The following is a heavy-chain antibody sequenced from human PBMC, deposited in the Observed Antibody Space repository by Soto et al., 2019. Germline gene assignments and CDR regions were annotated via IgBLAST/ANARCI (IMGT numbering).Heavy chain of an antibody. CDR1: GFTFRSFT. D-gene: IGHD6-13*01. CDR2: ISSNSAYI. V-gene: IGHV3-21*01. Sequence: GGLRRSGSASGFTFRSFTMNWVRQAPGKGLEWVSTISSNSAYIYYTDALRVRFTISRDNAKNSLHLPMNSLRAEDTAVYYCTRDASRDSSARGWFDPWGPGTLVTVYS. CDR3: TRDASRDSSARGWFDP. J-gene: IGHJ5*02.